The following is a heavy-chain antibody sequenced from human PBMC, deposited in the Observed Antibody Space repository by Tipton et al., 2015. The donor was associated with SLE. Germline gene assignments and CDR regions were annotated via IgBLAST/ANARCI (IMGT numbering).Heavy chain of an antibody. CDR3: ANEGVTTEWHFDL. J-gene: IGHJ2*01. D-gene: IGHD4-17*01. Sequence: GSLRLSCAASGFTFSSYSMNWVRQAPGKGLEWVSSISSSSSYIYYADSVKGRFTNSRDNAKNSLYLQMNSLRAEDTAVYYCANEGVTTEWHFDLWGRGTLVTVSS. V-gene: IGHV3-21*01. CDR2: ISSSSSYI. CDR1: GFTFSSYS.